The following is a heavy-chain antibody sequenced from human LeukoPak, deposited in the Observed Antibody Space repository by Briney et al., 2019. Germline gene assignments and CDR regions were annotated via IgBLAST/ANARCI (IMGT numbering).Heavy chain of an antibody. CDR3: ARGSEEMATTIDY. J-gene: IGHJ4*02. Sequence: ASVKVSCKASGYTSTGYYMHWVRQAPGQGLEWMGWINPNSGGTNYAQKFQGRVTMTRDTSISTAYMELSRLRSDDTAVYYCARGSEEMATTIDYWGQGTLVTVSS. CDR2: INPNSGGT. CDR1: GYTSTGYY. V-gene: IGHV1-2*02. D-gene: IGHD5-24*01.